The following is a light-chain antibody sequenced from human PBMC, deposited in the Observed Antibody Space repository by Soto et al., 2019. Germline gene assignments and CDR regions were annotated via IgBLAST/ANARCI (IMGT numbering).Light chain of an antibody. CDR3: QQRSNWPLT. J-gene: IGKJ4*01. Sequence: EIVLTQSPATLSLSPGERATLSCRASQSVGTYLAWYQQKPGQAPRLLIYDASNRATGIPARFSGSGSGTDFTLTIGSLEPEDFVVYYCQQRSNWPLTFGGGTKVEIK. V-gene: IGKV3-11*01. CDR2: DAS. CDR1: QSVGTY.